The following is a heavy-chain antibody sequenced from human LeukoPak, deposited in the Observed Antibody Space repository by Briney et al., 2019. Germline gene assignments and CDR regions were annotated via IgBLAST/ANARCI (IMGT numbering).Heavy chain of an antibody. CDR3: ARKAGTHLVDY. CDR1: GGSISSYY. V-gene: IGHV4-59*01. CDR2: IYYSGST. Sequence: SETLSLTCTVSGGSISSYYWSWIRQPPGKGLEWIGDIYYSGSTNYNPSLKSRVTTSVDTSKNQFPLQLSSVTAADTAVYYCARKAGTHLVDYWGQGNLVTVSS. J-gene: IGHJ4*02. D-gene: IGHD1-1*01.